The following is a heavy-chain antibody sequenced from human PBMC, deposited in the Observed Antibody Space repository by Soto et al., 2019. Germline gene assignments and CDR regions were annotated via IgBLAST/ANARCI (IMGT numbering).Heavy chain of an antibody. J-gene: IGHJ5*02. V-gene: IGHV1-18*01. CDR3: ARLISGTYSEWFDP. D-gene: IGHD1-26*01. CDR2: ISGGRGET. Sequence: ASVKVSCKTSGYLFTMYGITWVRQAPGQGLEWMGWISGGRGETKSAQTIEGRVTMTTHTSPGTAFIELRSLRSDDTAVYYCARLISGTYSEWFDPWGQGTQVTVSS. CDR1: GYLFTMYG.